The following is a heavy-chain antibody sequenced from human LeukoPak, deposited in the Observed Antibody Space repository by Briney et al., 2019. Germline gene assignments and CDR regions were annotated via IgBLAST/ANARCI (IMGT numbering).Heavy chain of an antibody. J-gene: IGHJ4*02. CDR2: ISGSGGST. CDR3: AKGSGPWFGDLNLDY. Sequence: PGGSLRLSCAASGFTFSSYAMSWVRQAPGKGLEWVSAISGSGGSTYYADSVKGRFTISRDNSKNTLYLQMNRLRAEDTAVYYCAKGSGPWFGDLNLDYWGQGTLVTVSS. D-gene: IGHD3-10*01. CDR1: GFTFSSYA. V-gene: IGHV3-23*01.